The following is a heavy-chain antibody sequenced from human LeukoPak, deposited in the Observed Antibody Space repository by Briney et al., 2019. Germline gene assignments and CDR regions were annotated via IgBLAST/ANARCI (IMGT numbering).Heavy chain of an antibody. Sequence: GGSLRLSCTASGFTFDDYAMHWVPQAPGKGLQWVSGISWNSGSIGYADSAKGRFTISRDNAKNSLYLQMNSLRAEDTALYHCARVWQWPSDAFDIWGQGTMVTVSS. V-gene: IGHV3-9*01. CDR1: GFTFDDYA. J-gene: IGHJ3*02. CDR3: ARVWQWPSDAFDI. D-gene: IGHD6-19*01. CDR2: ISWNSGSI.